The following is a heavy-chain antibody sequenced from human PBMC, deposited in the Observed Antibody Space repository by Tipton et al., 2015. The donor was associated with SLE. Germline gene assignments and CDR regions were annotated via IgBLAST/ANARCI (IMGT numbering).Heavy chain of an antibody. CDR3: ARLIVGATKGLRYYMDV. Sequence: TLSLTCTVSGGSISSSSYYWGWIRQPPGKGLEWIGEINHSGSTNYNPSLKSRVTISVDTSRNQFSLKLSSVTAADTAVYYCARLIVGATKGLRYYMDVWGKGTTVTVSS. CDR1: GGSISSSSYY. J-gene: IGHJ6*03. D-gene: IGHD1-26*01. V-gene: IGHV4-39*07. CDR2: INHSGST.